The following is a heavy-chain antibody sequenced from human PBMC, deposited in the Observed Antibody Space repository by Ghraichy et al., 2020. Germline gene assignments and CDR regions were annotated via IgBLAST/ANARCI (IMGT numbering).Heavy chain of an antibody. Sequence: GGSLRLSCAASGFTFSSYAMSWVRQAPGKGLEWVSTISGSDGSTYYADSVKGRFTISRDNSKNTLYLQMNSLRAEDTAVYYCAKDKSAAPMVFPPWGQGTLVTVSS. J-gene: IGHJ5*02. CDR3: AKDKSAAPMVFPP. CDR2: ISGSDGST. CDR1: GFTFSSYA. V-gene: IGHV3-23*01. D-gene: IGHD3-10*01.